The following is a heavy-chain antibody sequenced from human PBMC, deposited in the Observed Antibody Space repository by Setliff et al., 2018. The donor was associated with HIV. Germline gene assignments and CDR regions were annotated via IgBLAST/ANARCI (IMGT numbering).Heavy chain of an antibody. CDR3: ATLDYYGSQTYNLALHY. Sequence: ASVKVSCKASGYTFTDNYIHWVRQAPGQGLEWMAWINSASGGTNYAQNFQGRVTVTRDTSINTVYLEVNGLKSDDTAVYYCATLDYYGSQTYNLALHYWGQGTLVTVSS. J-gene: IGHJ4*02. CDR1: GYTFTDNY. D-gene: IGHD3-10*01. CDR2: INSASGGT. V-gene: IGHV1-2*02.